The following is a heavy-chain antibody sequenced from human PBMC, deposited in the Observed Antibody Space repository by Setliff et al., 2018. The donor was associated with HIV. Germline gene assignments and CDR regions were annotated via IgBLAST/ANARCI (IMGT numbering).Heavy chain of an antibody. V-gene: IGHV4-61*01. CDR1: GSSISSGNYY. Sequence: LSLTCTVSGSSISSGNYYWTWIRQPPGKGLEWIGFIYYSGSSNYNPSLKSRVTISVDTSKNQFSLKLSSVTAADTAVYYCARSGLYDSSGYYLEYFDYWGQGTLVTVSS. CDR3: ARSGLYDSSGYYLEYFDY. CDR2: IYYSGSS. J-gene: IGHJ4*02. D-gene: IGHD3-22*01.